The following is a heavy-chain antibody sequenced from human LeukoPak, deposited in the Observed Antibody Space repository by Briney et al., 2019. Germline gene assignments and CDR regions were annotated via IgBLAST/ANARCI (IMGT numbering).Heavy chain of an antibody. J-gene: IGHJ6*02. V-gene: IGHV3-21*01. CDR3: AREPPAIVVVNTYYYYYGMDV. D-gene: IGHD3-22*01. CDR2: IRGSGADT. CDR1: GFTFSSFA. Sequence: PGGSLRLSCAASGFTFSSFAMSWVRRTPGKGLEWVSAIRGSGADTYYADSVKGRFTISRDNAKNSLYLQMNSLRAEDTAVYYCAREPPAIVVVNTYYYYYGMDVWGQGTTVTVSS.